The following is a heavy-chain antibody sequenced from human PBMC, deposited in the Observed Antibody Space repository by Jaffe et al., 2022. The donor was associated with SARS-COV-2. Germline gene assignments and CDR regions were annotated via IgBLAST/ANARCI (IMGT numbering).Heavy chain of an antibody. Sequence: QVQLVESGGGVVQPGRSLRLSCAASGFTFSSYGMHWVRQAPGKGLEWVAVIWYDGSNKYYADSVKGRFTISRDNSKNTLYLQMNSLRAEDTAVYYCARGPSSSSWLGEFDYWGQGTLVTVSS. J-gene: IGHJ4*02. V-gene: IGHV3-33*01. D-gene: IGHD6-6*01. CDR2: IWYDGSNK. CDR3: ARGPSSSSWLGEFDY. CDR1: GFTFSSYG.